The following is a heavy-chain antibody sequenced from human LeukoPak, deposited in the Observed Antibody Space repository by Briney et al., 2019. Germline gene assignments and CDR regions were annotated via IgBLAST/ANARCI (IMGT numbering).Heavy chain of an antibody. CDR2: IYYSGST. V-gene: IGHV4-59*01. CDR3: ARDLGYYDSSGYFGTDAFDI. Sequence: PSETLSLTCTVSGGSISSYYWSWIRQPPGKGLEGIGYIYYSGSTNYNPSLKSRVTISVDTSKNQFSLKLSSVTAADTAVYYCARDLGYYDSSGYFGTDAFDIWGQGTMVTVSS. CDR1: GGSISSYY. D-gene: IGHD3-22*01. J-gene: IGHJ3*02.